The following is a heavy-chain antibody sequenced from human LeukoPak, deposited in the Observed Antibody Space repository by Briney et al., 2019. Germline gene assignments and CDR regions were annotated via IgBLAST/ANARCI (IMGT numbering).Heavy chain of an antibody. D-gene: IGHD3-10*01. CDR3: ARYVVYGSGKYYFDY. CDR2: INYSGST. J-gene: IGHJ4*02. Sequence: SETLSLTCTVSGGSVSSTTYYWSWIRPPPGQGLEWIASINYSGSTYYNPSLKSRVTISVDTSENQFSLKLSSVTAADTAVYYCARYVVYGSGKYYFDYWGQGTLVTVSS. V-gene: IGHV4-39*01. CDR1: GGSVSSTTYY.